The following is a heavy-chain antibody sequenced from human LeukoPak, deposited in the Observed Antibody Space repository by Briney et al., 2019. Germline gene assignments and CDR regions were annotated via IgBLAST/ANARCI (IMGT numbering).Heavy chain of an antibody. J-gene: IGHJ4*02. V-gene: IGHV3-21*01. D-gene: IGHD2-2*01. CDR1: GFTFSSYS. CDR3: ASSVVPAAVLDY. CDR2: ISSSSSYI. Sequence: GGSLRLSCAASGFTFSSYSMNWVRQAPGKGLEWVSSISSSSSYIYYAHSVKGRFAISRDNAKNSLYLQMNSLRAEDTAVYYCASSVVPAAVLDYWGQGTLVTVSS.